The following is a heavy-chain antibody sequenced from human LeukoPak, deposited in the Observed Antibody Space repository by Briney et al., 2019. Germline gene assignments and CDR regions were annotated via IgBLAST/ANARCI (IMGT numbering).Heavy chain of an antibody. V-gene: IGHV3-21*01. CDR3: ARNFEYSSSRDY. CDR1: GFTFSSYS. J-gene: IGHJ4*02. CDR2: ISSSSSYI. Sequence: PGGSLRLSCAASGFTFSSYSMNWVRQAPGKGLEWVSSISSSSSYIYYADSVKGRSTISRDNAKNSLYLQMNSLRAEDTAVYYCARNFEYSSSRDYWGQGTLVTVSS. D-gene: IGHD6-6*01.